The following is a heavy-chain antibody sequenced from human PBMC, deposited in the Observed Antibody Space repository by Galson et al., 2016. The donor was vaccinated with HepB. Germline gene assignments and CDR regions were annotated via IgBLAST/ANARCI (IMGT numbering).Heavy chain of an antibody. V-gene: IGHV3-30*18. Sequence: SLRLSCAASGFSFSASGIHWVRQAPGKGLQWVALIAYDGVYKYYADSVKGRSTISRDNSKNTLYLQMNSLRAEDTAVYFCAKELWSFRHPAVGYFDYWGQGTLVTVSS. CDR1: GFSFSASG. CDR2: IAYDGVYK. J-gene: IGHJ4*02. D-gene: IGHD2-21*01. CDR3: AKELWSFRHPAVGYFDY.